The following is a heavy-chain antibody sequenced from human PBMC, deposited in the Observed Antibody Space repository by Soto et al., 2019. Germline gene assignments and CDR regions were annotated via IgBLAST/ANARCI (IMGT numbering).Heavy chain of an antibody. J-gene: IGHJ4*02. CDR1: GYTFTSYG. D-gene: IGHD6-6*01. Sequence: QVQLVQSGAEVKKPGASVKVSCKASGYTFTSYGISWVRQAPGQGLEWMGWISAYNGNTNYAQKLQGRVTMTTDTSTSTAYMERGSLRSDGTAVYYCARDRLIAARSRGGAGYLGYWGQGTLVTVSS. V-gene: IGHV1-18*01. CDR3: ARDRLIAARSRGGAGYLGY. CDR2: ISAYNGNT.